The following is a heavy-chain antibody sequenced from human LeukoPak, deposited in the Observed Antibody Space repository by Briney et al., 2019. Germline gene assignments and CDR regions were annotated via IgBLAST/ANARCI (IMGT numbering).Heavy chain of an antibody. J-gene: IGHJ6*03. V-gene: IGHV4-61*02. D-gene: IGHD3-16*02. CDR1: GGSISSSSYY. Sequence: PSETLSLTCTVSGGSISSSSYYWSWIRQPAGKGLEWIGRIYTSGSTSYNPSLKSRVTMSVDTSKNLFSLKLSSVTAADTAVYYCARGMITFGGVIADYYYYYMDVWGKGTTVTVSS. CDR2: IYTSGST. CDR3: ARGMITFGGVIADYYYYYMDV.